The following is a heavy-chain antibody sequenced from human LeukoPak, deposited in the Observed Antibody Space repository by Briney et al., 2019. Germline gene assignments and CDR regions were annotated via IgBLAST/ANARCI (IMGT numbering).Heavy chain of an antibody. CDR3: AKDDPTMIVVAPPSD. Sequence: GGSLRLSCAASGFIFSSYKMIWVRQAPGKGLEWVSAISGSGGSTYYADSVKGRFTISRDNSKNTLYLQMNSLRAEDTAVYYCAKDDPTMIVVAPPSDWGQGTLVTVSS. V-gene: IGHV3-23*01. D-gene: IGHD3-22*01. J-gene: IGHJ4*02. CDR1: GFIFSSYK. CDR2: ISGSGGST.